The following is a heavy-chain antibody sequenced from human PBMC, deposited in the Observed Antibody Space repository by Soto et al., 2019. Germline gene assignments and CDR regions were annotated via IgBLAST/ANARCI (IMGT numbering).Heavy chain of an antibody. CDR1: GFPFSSYA. CDR3: AKDPMSYYDSSGYSPDDAFDI. D-gene: IGHD3-22*01. J-gene: IGHJ3*02. CDR2: ISYDGSNK. V-gene: IGHV3-30-3*01. Sequence: GGSLRLSCAASGFPFSSYAKHWVRKDPGKGLEWVAVISYDGSNKYYADSVKGRFTISRDNSKNTLYLQMNSLRAEDTAVYYCAKDPMSYYDSSGYSPDDAFDIWGQGTMVTVSS.